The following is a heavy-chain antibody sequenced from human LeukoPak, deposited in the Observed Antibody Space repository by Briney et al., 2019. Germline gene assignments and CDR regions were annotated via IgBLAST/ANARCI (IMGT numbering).Heavy chain of an antibody. V-gene: IGHV3-30-3*01. J-gene: IGHJ5*02. CDR1: AFTFNSYA. CDR2: ISYDGSNK. D-gene: IGHD6-19*01. Sequence: GGSLRLSCAASAFTFNSYAMSWVRQAPGKGLEWVALISYDGSNKNYADSVKGRFTISRDNSKNTLYLQMNSLRAEDTAVYYCASSSSGWFDPWGQGTLVTVSS. CDR3: ASSSSGWFDP.